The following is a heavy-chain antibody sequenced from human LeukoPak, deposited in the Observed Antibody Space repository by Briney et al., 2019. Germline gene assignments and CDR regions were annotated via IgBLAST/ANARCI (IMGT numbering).Heavy chain of an antibody. Sequence: PSETLSLTCSVSGGSISGYYWNWVRQPPGKGLEWIGYIYYSGSTNYNPSLKSRVTISVDASKNQFSLRLSSVTAADTAVYYCARQGGIAVAGTFDHWGQGTLVTVSS. D-gene: IGHD6-19*01. CDR2: IYYSGST. CDR3: ARQGGIAVAGTFDH. J-gene: IGHJ4*02. CDR1: GGSISGYY. V-gene: IGHV4-59*08.